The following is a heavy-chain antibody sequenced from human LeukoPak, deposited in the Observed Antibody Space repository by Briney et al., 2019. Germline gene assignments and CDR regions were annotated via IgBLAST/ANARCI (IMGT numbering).Heavy chain of an antibody. V-gene: IGHV1-24*01. CDR2: FDPEDGET. Sequence: ASVKVSCKVSGYTLTELSMHWVRQAPGKGLAWMGGFDPEDGETIYAQKFQGRVTMTEDTSTDTAYMELSSLRYEDTTVYYCATYNWNTFDYYYMDVWGKGTTVTVSS. J-gene: IGHJ6*03. CDR1: GYTLTELS. CDR3: ATYNWNTFDYYYMDV. D-gene: IGHD1-1*01.